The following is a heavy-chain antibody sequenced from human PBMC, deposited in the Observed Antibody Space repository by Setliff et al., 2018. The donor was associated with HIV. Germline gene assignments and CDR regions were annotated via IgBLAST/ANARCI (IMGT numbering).Heavy chain of an antibody. Sequence: ASVKVSCKISGYALAELSIHWVRQAPGKGLGWMGGFDPKDGETIYAQKLQGRVTMTEDTSTDIAYMDLSSLRSEDTAVYYCATLSSSWTGYFDSWGQGTLVTVSS. J-gene: IGHJ4*02. V-gene: IGHV1-24*01. CDR2: FDPKDGET. CDR1: GYALAELS. D-gene: IGHD6-13*01. CDR3: ATLSSSWTGYFDS.